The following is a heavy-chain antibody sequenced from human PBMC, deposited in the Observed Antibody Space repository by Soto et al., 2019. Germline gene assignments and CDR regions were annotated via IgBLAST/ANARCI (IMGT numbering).Heavy chain of an antibody. D-gene: IGHD3-22*01. CDR3: AVVLRAHYYGMDV. CDR2: INPSGGST. J-gene: IGHJ6*02. CDR1: GYTFTSYY. V-gene: IGHV1-46*01. Sequence: ASVKVSCKASGYTFTSYYMHWVRQAPGQGLEWMGIINPSGGSTSYAQKFQGRVTMTRDTSTSTVYMELSSLRSEDTAVYYCAVVLRAHYYGMDVWGQGTTVTVS.